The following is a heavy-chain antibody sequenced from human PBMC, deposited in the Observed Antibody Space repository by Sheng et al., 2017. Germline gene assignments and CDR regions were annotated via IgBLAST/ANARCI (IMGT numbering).Heavy chain of an antibody. CDR2: IYYSGST. CDR1: GGSISNSSYY. CDR3: ARVGTSVSS. J-gene: IGHJ4*02. Sequence: QLQLQESGPGLVKPSETLSLTCTVSGGSISNSSYYWGWIRQPPGKGLEWIGSIYYSGSTYYNPSLKSRVTISVDTSKNQFSLKLSSVTAADTAVYYCARVGTSVSSWGQGTLVTVSS. V-gene: IGHV4-39*07.